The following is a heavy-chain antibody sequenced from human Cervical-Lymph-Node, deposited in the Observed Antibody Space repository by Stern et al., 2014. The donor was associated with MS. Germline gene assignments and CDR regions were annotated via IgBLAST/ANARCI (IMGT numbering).Heavy chain of an antibody. CDR2: INGDGTVS. CDR1: GFNFRTYW. J-gene: IGHJ4*02. D-gene: IGHD1-1*01. V-gene: IGHV3-74*02. Sequence: EVQLVESGGGIVQPGGSLMISCVASGFNFRTYWMHWVRPGPGKGLEWVSRINGDGTVSTYADSVRGRFTISRNNANNTMSLQLDNLRVEDMAIYYCASAYRASWGQGTLVTVST. CDR3: ASAYRAS.